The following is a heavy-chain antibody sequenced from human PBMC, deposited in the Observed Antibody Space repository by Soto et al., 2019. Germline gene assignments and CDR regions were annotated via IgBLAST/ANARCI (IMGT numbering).Heavy chain of an antibody. CDR2: INPNSGGT. D-gene: IGHD2-2*01. Sequence: GASVKVSCKASGYTFTGYYMHWVRQAPGQGLEWMGWINPNSGGTNYAQKFQGRVTMTGDTSISTAYMELSRLRSDDTAVYYCARGYCSSTSCYGDWFDPWGQGTLVTVSS. CDR1: GYTFTGYY. CDR3: ARGYCSSTSCYGDWFDP. V-gene: IGHV1-2*02. J-gene: IGHJ5*02.